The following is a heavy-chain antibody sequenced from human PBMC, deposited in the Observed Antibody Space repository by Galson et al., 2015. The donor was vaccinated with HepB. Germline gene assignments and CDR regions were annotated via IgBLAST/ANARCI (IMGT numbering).Heavy chain of an antibody. Sequence: QSGAEVTKPGESLRISCKGSGYNFFTYWITWVRQMPGKGLEWMGRIDPSDSYTEYRPSFEGHVTISVDKSISTVYLQWTSLKASDTGVYYCARCRAGSNWYEFFDPWGQGTLVTVSS. CDR3: ARCRAGSNWYEFFDP. D-gene: IGHD6-13*01. J-gene: IGHJ5*02. V-gene: IGHV5-10-1*01. CDR2: IDPSDSYT. CDR1: GYNFFTYW.